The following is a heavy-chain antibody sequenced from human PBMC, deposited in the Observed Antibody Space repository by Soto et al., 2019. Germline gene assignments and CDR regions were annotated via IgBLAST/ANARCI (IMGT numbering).Heavy chain of an antibody. Sequence: GASSEVSCKASGYTFTNYAMHWVRQAPGQRLEWMGWINTGKGNTKYSQKFQGRVTITRDTSASTAYMELSSLRSEDTAMYYCARAGDDCSAANCYVIDYWGQGTLVTVSS. CDR3: ARAGDDCSAANCYVIDY. J-gene: IGHJ4*02. CDR1: GYTFTNYA. V-gene: IGHV1-3*04. D-gene: IGHD2-2*01. CDR2: INTGKGNT.